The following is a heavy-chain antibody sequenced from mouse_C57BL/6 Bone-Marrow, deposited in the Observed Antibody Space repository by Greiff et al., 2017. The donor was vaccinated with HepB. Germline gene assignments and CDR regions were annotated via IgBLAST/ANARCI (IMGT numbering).Heavy chain of an antibody. D-gene: IGHD1-2*01. CDR2: ILPGSGST. CDR1: GYTFTGYW. J-gene: IGHJ2*01. Sequence: QVQLKQSGAELMKPGASVKLSCKATGYTFTGYWIEWVKQRPGHGLEWIGEILPGSGSTNYNEKFKSKATLTVDKSSSTAYMQLSSLTSEDSAVYYCARWGVTARYWGQGTTLTVSS. CDR3: ARWGVTARY. V-gene: IGHV1-9*01.